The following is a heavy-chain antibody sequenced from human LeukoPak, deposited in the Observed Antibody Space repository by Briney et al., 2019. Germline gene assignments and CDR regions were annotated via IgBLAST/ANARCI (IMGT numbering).Heavy chain of an antibody. D-gene: IGHD1-26*01. J-gene: IGHJ4*02. CDR1: GGSISSYY. Sequence: SETLSLTCTVSGGSISSYYWSWIRQPPGKGLEWIGYIYYSGSTNYNPSLKSRVTISVDTSKNQFSLKLSSVTAADTAVYYCARENSGSYRLAPHFDYWGQGTLVTVSS. CDR3: ARENSGSYRLAPHFDY. CDR2: IYYSGST. V-gene: IGHV4-59*01.